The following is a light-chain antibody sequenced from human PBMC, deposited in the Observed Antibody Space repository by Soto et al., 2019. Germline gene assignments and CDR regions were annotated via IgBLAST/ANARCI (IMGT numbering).Light chain of an antibody. Sequence: DLQMTHSPSAMSGSVLDRVTIPGRASQDISRFVAWFQQKPGKVPELLIYDSSSLQPGVPSRFTGSGSGTEFTLAISGLQPEDFATYYCLQHNNYPYAFGQGTKVDIK. CDR2: DSS. CDR3: LQHNNYPYA. CDR1: QDISRF. J-gene: IGKJ2*01. V-gene: IGKV1-17*03.